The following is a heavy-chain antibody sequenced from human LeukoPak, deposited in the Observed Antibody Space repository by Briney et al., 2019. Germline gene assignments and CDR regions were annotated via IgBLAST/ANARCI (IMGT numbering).Heavy chain of an antibody. CDR1: GFTFSSYA. CDR2: ISISGGST. CDR3: ARGVGYCSSTSCSEDWFDP. Sequence: GGSLRLSCAASGFTFSSYAMSWVRQAPGKGLEWVSTISISGGSTYYADSVKGRFTISRDNSKNTLYLQMNSLRAEDTAVYYCARGVGYCSSTSCSEDWFDPWGQGTLVTVSS. D-gene: IGHD2-2*01. V-gene: IGHV3-23*01. J-gene: IGHJ5*02.